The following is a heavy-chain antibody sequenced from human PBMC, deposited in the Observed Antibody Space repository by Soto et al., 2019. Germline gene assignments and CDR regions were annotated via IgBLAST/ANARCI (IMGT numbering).Heavy chain of an antibody. J-gene: IGHJ4*02. CDR2: IYYSGST. CDR1: GGSISSSSYY. Sequence: SETLSLTCTVSGGSISSSSYYWGWIRQPPGKGLEWIGSIYYSGSTYYNPSLKSRVTISVDTSKNQFSLKLSSVTAADTAVYYCAPLSGGYNYYWGQGTLVTVSS. D-gene: IGHD5-12*01. CDR3: APLSGGYNYY. V-gene: IGHV4-39*01.